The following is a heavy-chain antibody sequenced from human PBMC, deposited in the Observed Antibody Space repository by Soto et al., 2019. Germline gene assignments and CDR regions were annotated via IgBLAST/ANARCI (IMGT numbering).Heavy chain of an antibody. CDR1: GFSLSTSGVG. V-gene: IGHV2-5*01. D-gene: IGHD3-10*01. CDR2: LYWNDDK. CDR3: VSGSFPNWFDP. J-gene: IGHJ5*02. Sequence: QITLKESGPTLVKPTQTLTLTCTFSGFSLSTSGVGVGWIRQPPGKALEWLALLYWNDDKRYSPSLKSRLTITTDTSKNQVVMTMSNMDPVDTATYYCVSGSFPNWFDPWGQGILVTVSS.